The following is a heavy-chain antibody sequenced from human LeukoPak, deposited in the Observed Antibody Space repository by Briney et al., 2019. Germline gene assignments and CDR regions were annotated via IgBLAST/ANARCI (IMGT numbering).Heavy chain of an antibody. Sequence: PGGSLRLSCAASGVTFSSYAMNWVRQAPGTGLGRVSYISSSGSTIYYADSVKGRFTISRDNAKNSLYLQMNGLRAEDTAVYYCARSDYYYYMDVWGKGTTVTVSS. CDR2: ISSSGSTI. CDR1: GVTFSSYA. V-gene: IGHV3-48*03. J-gene: IGHJ6*03. D-gene: IGHD3-3*01. CDR3: ARSDYYYYMDV.